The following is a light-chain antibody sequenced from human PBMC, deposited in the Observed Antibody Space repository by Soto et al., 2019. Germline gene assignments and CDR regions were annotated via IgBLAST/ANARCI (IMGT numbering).Light chain of an antibody. J-gene: IGKJ1*01. CDR1: QSISSW. V-gene: IGKV1-5*03. Sequence: DIQMTQSPSTLSASVGDRVTITCRASQSISSWLAWYQQKPGKAPKLLIYKASSLESGVPSRFSGSGSGTEFTLTISSRQPDDFATYYCQQDNSYRTVGQGTKVEIK. CDR3: QQDNSYRT. CDR2: KAS.